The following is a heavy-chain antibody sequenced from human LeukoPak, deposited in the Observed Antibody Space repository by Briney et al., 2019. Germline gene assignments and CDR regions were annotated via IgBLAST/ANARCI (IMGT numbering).Heavy chain of an antibody. CDR1: GYTFTSYG. J-gene: IGHJ6*03. V-gene: IGHV1-18*01. CDR2: ISAYNGNT. D-gene: IGHD3-10*01. Sequence: ASVKVSCKASGYTFTSYGISWVRQAPGQGLEWMGWISAYNGNTNYAQKFQGRVTITTDESTSTAYMELSSLRSEDTAVYYCAFGLGYYYYMDVWGKGTTVTVSS. CDR3: AFGLGYYYYMDV.